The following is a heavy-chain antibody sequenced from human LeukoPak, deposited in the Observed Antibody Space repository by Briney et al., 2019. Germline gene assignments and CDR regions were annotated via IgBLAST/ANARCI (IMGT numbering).Heavy chain of an antibody. V-gene: IGHV3-74*01. J-gene: IGHJ6*02. CDR1: GFTFSSYW. CDR2: INSDGSST. D-gene: IGHD2-2*01. CDR3: ARDLSIRYCSSTSCHAVYGMDV. Sequence: GGSLRLSCAAPGFTFSSYWMHWVRQAPGKGLVWVSRINSDGSSTSYADSVKGRFTISRDNAKNTLYLQMNSLRAEDTAVYYCARDLSIRYCSSTSCHAVYGMDVWGQGTTVTVSS.